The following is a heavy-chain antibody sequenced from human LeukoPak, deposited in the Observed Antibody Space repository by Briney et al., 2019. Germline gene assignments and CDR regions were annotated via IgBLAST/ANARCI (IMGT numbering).Heavy chain of an antibody. CDR1: GYTFTSYD. Sequence: ASVKVSCKASGYTFTSYDINWVRQATGQGLEWMGWMNPNSGNTGYAQKFQGRVTMTRNTSISTAYLELSSLRSEDTAVYYCARVNDILTGYYSGPQRLYYYGMDVWGQGTTVTVSS. CDR2: MNPNSGNT. V-gene: IGHV1-8*01. D-gene: IGHD3-9*01. CDR3: ARVNDILTGYYSGPQRLYYYGMDV. J-gene: IGHJ6*02.